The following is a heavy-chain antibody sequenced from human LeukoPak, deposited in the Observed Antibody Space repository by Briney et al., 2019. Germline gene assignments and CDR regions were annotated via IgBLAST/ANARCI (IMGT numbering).Heavy chain of an antibody. D-gene: IGHD3/OR15-3a*01. CDR1: GGSISSDSFY. Sequence: SETLSLTCSVSGGSISSDSFYWGWIRQPPGRGLEWIGSMYYSGSTYYNPSLKSRVTISVDTSKNQFSLKLSSVTAADTAVYYCARWTKNYFDYWGQGTLVTVSS. CDR2: MYYSGST. V-gene: IGHV4-39*01. J-gene: IGHJ4*02. CDR3: ARWTKNYFDY.